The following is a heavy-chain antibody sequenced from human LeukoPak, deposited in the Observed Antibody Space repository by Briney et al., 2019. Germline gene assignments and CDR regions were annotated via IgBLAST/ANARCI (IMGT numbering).Heavy chain of an antibody. CDR3: ARASPELRYFDWSYYYYYYMDV. D-gene: IGHD3-9*01. J-gene: IGHJ6*03. CDR2: INHSGST. V-gene: IGHV4-34*01. Sequence: SETLYLTCAVYGGSFSGYYWSWIRQPPGKGLEWIGEINHSGSTNYNPSLKSRVTISVDTSKNQFSLKLSSVTAADTAVYYCARASPELRYFDWSYYYYYYMDVWGKGTTVTVSS. CDR1: GGSFSGYY.